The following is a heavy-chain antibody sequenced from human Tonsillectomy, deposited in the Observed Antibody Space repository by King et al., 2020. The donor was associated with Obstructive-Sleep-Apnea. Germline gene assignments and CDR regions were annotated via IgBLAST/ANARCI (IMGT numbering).Heavy chain of an antibody. CDR1: GGSISSGGSS. Sequence: QLQESGSGLVKPSQTLSLTCAVSGGSISSGGSSWSWIRQPPGKGLEWIGHIYHFGSTYYNPSLKSRLTISVDRSDNQFSLKLSSVTAADTAVYYCAREIGDSFFDYWGQGTLVTVSS. V-gene: IGHV4-30-2*01. CDR3: AREIGDSFFDY. CDR2: IYHFGST. J-gene: IGHJ4*02. D-gene: IGHD4-17*01.